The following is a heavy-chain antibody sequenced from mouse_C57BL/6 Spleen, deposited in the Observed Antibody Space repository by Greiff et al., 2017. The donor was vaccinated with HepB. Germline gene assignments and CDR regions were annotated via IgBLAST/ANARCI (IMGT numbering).Heavy chain of an antibody. D-gene: IGHD1-1*01. CDR1: GFTFTDYY. J-gene: IGHJ3*01. CDR2: IRNKANGYTT. V-gene: IGHV7-3*01. Sequence: DVKLVESGGGLVQPGGSLSLSCAASGFTFTDYYMSWVRQPPGKALEWLGFIRNKANGYTTEYSASVKGRFTISRDNSQSILYLQMNALRAEDSATYYCARALYYYGSSSWFAYWGQGTLVTVSA. CDR3: ARALYYYGSSSWFAY.